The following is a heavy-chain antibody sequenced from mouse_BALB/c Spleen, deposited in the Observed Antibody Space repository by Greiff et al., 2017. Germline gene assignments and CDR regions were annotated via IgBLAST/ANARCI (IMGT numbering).Heavy chain of an antibody. CDR3: AREDMYAFAY. D-gene: IGHD2-14*01. V-gene: IGHV5-9-4*01. J-gene: IGHJ3*01. CDR1: GFTFSSYA. CDR2: ISSGGSYP. Sequence: DVMLVESGGGLVKPGGSLKLSCAASGFTFSSYAMSWVRQSPEKRLEWVAEISSGGSYPYYPDTVTGRFTISRDNAKNTLYLEMSSLRSEDTAMYYCAREDMYAFAYWGQEALVTVSA.